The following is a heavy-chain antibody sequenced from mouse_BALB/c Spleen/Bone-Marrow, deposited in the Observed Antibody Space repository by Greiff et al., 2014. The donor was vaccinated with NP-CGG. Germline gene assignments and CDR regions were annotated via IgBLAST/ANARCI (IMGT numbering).Heavy chain of an antibody. CDR1: GFTFSSYG. V-gene: IGHV5-6*02. CDR2: ISSGGSNT. J-gene: IGHJ4*01. CDR3: ARHQRYYAMDY. Sequence: DVMLVESXGDLVKPGGSLKLSCAASGFTFSSYGMSWGRQTPDKRLEWVATISSGGSNTYYPDSVKGRFTISRDNAKNTLYLQMSSLKSEDTAMYYCARHQRYYAMDYWGQGTSVTVSS.